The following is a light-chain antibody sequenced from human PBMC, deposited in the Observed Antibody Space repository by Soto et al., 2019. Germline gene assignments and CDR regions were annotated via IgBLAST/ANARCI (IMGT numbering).Light chain of an antibody. CDR2: DAS. J-gene: IGKJ2*01. V-gene: IGKV1-33*01. CDR3: QPFYNLPYT. CDR1: QDISTS. Sequence: DLQVTQSPPSLSASVGDRVTISCQASQDISTSFNWYQQKPGKAPKLLIYDASSSETGVPSRFSGSGSGTHFTFTITSLQPEDIATYYCQPFYNLPYTFGQGTKLEI.